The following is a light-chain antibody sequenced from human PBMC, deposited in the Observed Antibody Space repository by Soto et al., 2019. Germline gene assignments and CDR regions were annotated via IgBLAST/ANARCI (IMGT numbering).Light chain of an antibody. J-gene: IGKJ5*01. V-gene: IGKV1-39*01. Sequence: IQMSHSPSSLYASVRDRVTITWRASQSISSYLNWYQQKPGKAPNLLIYAASTLQSGVPPRFSGSGSGTDFTLTIRSLQPEDFATYYCQQYNSYSITFGQGTRPAI. CDR1: QSISSY. CDR3: QQYNSYSIT. CDR2: AAS.